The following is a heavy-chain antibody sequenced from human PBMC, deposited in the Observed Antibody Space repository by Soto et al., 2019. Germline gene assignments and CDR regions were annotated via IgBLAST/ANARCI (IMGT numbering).Heavy chain of an antibody. CDR1: GFRFDTYA. CDR2: VSYDGINT. J-gene: IGHJ6*02. D-gene: IGHD3-22*01. CDR3: ARDLGYYDSSGYRLYYYYGMDV. V-gene: IGHV3-30-3*01. Sequence: PGGSLRLSCVASGFRFDTYAIHWVRQAPGKGLQWVALVSYDGINTYYADSVKGRFTISRDNSKNTLYLQMNSLRAEDTAVYYCARDLGYYDSSGYRLYYYYGMDVWGQGTTVTVSS.